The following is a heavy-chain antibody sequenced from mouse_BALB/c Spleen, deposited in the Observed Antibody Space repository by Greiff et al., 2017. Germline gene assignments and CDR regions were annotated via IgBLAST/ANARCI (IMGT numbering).Heavy chain of an antibody. CDR2: ISSGSSTI. CDR1: GFTFSSFG. D-gene: IGHD1-1*01. Sequence: EVKLVESGGGLVQPGGSRKLSCAASGFTFSSFGMHWVRQAPEKGLEWVAYISSGSSTIYYADTVKGRFTISRDNPKNTLFLQMTSLRSEDTAMYYCARGGYGSSPYYFDYWGQGTTLTVSS. CDR3: ARGGYGSSPYYFDY. J-gene: IGHJ2*01. V-gene: IGHV5-17*02.